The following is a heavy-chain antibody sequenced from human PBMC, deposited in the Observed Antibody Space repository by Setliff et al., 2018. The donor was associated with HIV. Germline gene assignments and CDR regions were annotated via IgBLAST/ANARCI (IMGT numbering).Heavy chain of an antibody. CDR1: GGSISSHY. J-gene: IGHJ6*03. Sequence: PSETLSLTCTVSGGSISSHYWSWIWQPPGKGLEWIGYIYNSRSTNYHPSLKSRLTISIDTSKNQFSLKLSSVTAADTDVYYCARLGYCSRTTCYGYYYMDVWGKGTTVTVSS. D-gene: IGHD2-2*01. CDR3: ARLGYCSRTTCYGYYYMDV. CDR2: IYNSRST. V-gene: IGHV4-59*08.